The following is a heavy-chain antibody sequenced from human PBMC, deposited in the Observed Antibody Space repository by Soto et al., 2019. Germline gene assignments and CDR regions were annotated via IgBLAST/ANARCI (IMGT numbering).Heavy chain of an antibody. CDR1: GGTFSSYA. V-gene: IGHV1-69*13. D-gene: IGHD2-21*02. CDR2: IIPIFGTA. Sequence: ASVKVSCKASGGTFSSYAISWVRQAPGQGLEWMGGIIPIFGTANYAQKFQGRVTITADESTSTAYMELSSLRSEDTAVYYCARDKAYCGGDCRDKGYYYYYGMDVWGQGTTVTVSS. J-gene: IGHJ6*02. CDR3: ARDKAYCGGDCRDKGYYYYYGMDV.